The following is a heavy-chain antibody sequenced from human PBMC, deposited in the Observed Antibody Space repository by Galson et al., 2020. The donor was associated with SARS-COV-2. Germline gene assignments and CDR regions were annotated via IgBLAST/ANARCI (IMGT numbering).Heavy chain of an antibody. J-gene: IGHJ4*02. Sequence: ASETLSLTCTVSGGSISSRSYYWGWTRQPPGKGLEWIGSIYYSGSTYYNPSHKSRVTISVDTSKNQFSLKLRSVTAADTSVYYCARGSFSAIVVVITRYYFDYWGQGTLVTVSS. CDR1: GGSISSRSYY. D-gene: IGHD3-22*01. CDR2: IYYSGST. V-gene: IGHV4-39*07. CDR3: ARGSFSAIVVVITRYYFDY.